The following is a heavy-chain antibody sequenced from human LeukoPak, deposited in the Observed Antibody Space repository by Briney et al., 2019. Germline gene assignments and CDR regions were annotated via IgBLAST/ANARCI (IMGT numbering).Heavy chain of an antibody. CDR2: IWYDGSKK. Sequence: GGSLRLSCAASGFTFSSYGMHWVRRAPGKGLEWVAVIWYDGSKKYYADSVKGRFTISRDNSKNTLYLQMNSLRAEDTAVYYCARDFIAAAGNDAFDIWGQGTMVTVSS. CDR3: ARDFIAAAGNDAFDI. D-gene: IGHD6-13*01. J-gene: IGHJ3*02. V-gene: IGHV3-33*01. CDR1: GFTFSSYG.